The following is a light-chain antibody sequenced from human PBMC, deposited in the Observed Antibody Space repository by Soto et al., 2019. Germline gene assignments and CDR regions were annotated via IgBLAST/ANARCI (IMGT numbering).Light chain of an antibody. CDR3: MQALQTLL. V-gene: IGKV2-28*01. CDR1: QSLLHSNGYNY. Sequence: DIVMTQSPLSLPVTPGEPASISCRSSQSLLHSNGYNYLDWYLQKPGQSPQLLIYLGSNRASGVPDRLSGSGSGTDFTLKISRVEAEDVGVYYCMQALQTLLFGGGTKVDIK. J-gene: IGKJ4*01. CDR2: LGS.